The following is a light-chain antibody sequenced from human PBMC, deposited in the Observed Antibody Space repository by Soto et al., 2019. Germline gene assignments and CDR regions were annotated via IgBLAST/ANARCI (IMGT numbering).Light chain of an antibody. CDR3: QQYVNLPYT. Sequence: DIQMTQSPSSLSASVGDRVTITCQASQDISNYLKWYQHKPGKAPKLLIYDASNLEAGVPSRFSGSGSGTDFTFTISSLQPEDVATYYCQQYVNLPYTFGQGTKLEIK. V-gene: IGKV1-33*01. J-gene: IGKJ2*01. CDR1: QDISNY. CDR2: DAS.